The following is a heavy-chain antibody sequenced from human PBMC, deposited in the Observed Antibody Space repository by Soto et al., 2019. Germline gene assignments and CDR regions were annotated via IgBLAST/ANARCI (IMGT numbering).Heavy chain of an antibody. CDR2: IYYSGRT. Sequence: QVHLQESGPGLVETSQTLSLTCTVSGGSFNSDDYYWSWIRQPPGEGLEWIGNIYYSGRTHYNPSLNSRVTISIDTSKNQFSLRLTSVSAADTAVYYCARDRGNSPHYFDDWGQGTLVTVSS. J-gene: IGHJ4*02. V-gene: IGHV4-30-4*01. D-gene: IGHD1-1*01. CDR1: GGSFNSDDYY. CDR3: ARDRGNSPHYFDD.